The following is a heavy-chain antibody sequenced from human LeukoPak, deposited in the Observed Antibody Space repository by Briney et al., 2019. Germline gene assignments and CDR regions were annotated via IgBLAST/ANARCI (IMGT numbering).Heavy chain of an antibody. CDR3: AKDMGDGYNSGYFDY. J-gene: IGHJ4*02. CDR2: ISWNSGSI. V-gene: IGHV3-9*01. Sequence: GGSLRLSCAASGFTFDDYAMHWVRQAPGKGLEWVSGISWNSGSIGYADSVKGRFTISRDNAKNSLYLQMNSLRAEDTALYYCAKDMGDGYNSGYFDYWGQGTLVTVSS. D-gene: IGHD5-24*01. CDR1: GFTFDDYA.